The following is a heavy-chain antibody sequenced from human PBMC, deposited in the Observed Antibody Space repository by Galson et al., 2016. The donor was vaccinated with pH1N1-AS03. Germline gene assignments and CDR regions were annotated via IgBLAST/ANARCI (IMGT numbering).Heavy chain of an antibody. J-gene: IGHJ6*02. Sequence: SLRLSCAASGFTFSRSAMSWVRQVPGKGLEWVSSVNDSGGRTSYANSVKGRFTMSRDNSKHTVYLQMKSLRAEDTAVYKCVRGGLGQVYGLDAWGQGTTVIVSS. CDR1: GFTFSRSA. CDR3: VRGGLGQVYGLDA. V-gene: IGHV3-23*01. D-gene: IGHD3-16*01. CDR2: VNDSGGRT.